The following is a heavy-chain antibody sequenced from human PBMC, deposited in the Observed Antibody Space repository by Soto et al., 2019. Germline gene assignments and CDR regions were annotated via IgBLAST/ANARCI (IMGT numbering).Heavy chain of an antibody. CDR1: GGIFNNYA. Sequence: ASVKVSCKASGGIFNNYAISWVRQAPGQGLEWMGGIIPMFGTLNYAQKFQGRVTIAADESTSTAYMELTSLRSEDTAVYYCARAVYCTTDNCWDDFYYYNMDVWGQGTTVTVSS. V-gene: IGHV1-69*13. CDR2: IIPMFGTL. CDR3: ARAVYCTTDNCWDDFYYYNMDV. D-gene: IGHD1-1*01. J-gene: IGHJ6*02.